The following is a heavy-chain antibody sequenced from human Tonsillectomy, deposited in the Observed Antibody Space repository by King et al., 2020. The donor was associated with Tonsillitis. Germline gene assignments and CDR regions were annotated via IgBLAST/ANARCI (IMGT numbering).Heavy chain of an antibody. Sequence: VQLVEAGGGVVQPGRSLRLSCAASGVTFSSYGMHWVRQAPGTGLEWVAVIYYDGSNKYYADSLKGLFTISRDKSKNTLYLQMNSLRAEDTAVYYCAKEAVPGLYYFDYWGQGTLVTVSS. CDR3: AKEAVPGLYYFDY. D-gene: IGHD6-19*01. V-gene: IGHV3-30*18. CDR1: GVTFSSYG. J-gene: IGHJ4*02. CDR2: IYYDGSNK.